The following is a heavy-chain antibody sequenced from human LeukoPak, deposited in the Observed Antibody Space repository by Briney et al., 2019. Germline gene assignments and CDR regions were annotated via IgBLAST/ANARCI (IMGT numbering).Heavy chain of an antibody. CDR1: GYTFTSYD. CDR3: ARGGGTLRFLEWLSFDYYYYMDV. J-gene: IGHJ6*03. D-gene: IGHD3-3*01. Sequence: GASVKVSCKASGYTFTSYDINWVRQATGQGLEWMGWMNPNSGNTGYAQKSQGRVTMTRNTSISTAYMELSSLRSEDTAVYYCARGGGTLRFLEWLSFDYYYYMDVWGKGTTVTVSS. CDR2: MNPNSGNT. V-gene: IGHV1-8*01.